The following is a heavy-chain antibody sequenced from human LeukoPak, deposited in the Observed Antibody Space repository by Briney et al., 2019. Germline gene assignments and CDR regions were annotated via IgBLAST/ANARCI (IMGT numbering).Heavy chain of an antibody. CDR3: AGLVGRYSSGLYYYYLDY. V-gene: IGHV4-4*02. CDR1: GGSISSSNW. Sequence: SGTLSLTCAVSGGSISSSNWWSWVRQPPGKGLEWIGEIYHSGSTNYNPSLKSRVTISVDKSKNQFSLKLSSVTAADTAVYYCAGLVGRYSSGLYYYYLDYWGQGTLVTVSS. D-gene: IGHD3-22*01. CDR2: IYHSGST. J-gene: IGHJ4*02.